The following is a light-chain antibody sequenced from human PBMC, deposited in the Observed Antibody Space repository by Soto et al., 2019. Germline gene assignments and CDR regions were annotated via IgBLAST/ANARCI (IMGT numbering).Light chain of an antibody. CDR2: KAS. V-gene: IGKV1-5*03. J-gene: IGKJ1*01. CDR3: QHDNSYSEA. Sequence: DIQMTQSPSTLSGSVGDRVTMTCRASQTISSWLAWYQQKPGKAPKLLIYKASTLKSGVPSRFSGSGSGTEFTLTISSLQPDDFATYYCQHDNSYSEAFGQGTKV. CDR1: QTISSW.